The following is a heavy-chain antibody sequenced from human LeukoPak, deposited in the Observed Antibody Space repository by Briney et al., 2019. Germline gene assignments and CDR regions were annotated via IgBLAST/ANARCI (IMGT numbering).Heavy chain of an antibody. CDR3: VSGNDPDSTWENYRLDAFDI. CDR1: GYTFSHYS. CDR2: ISSTSDYI. V-gene: IGHV3-21*01. Sequence: GGSLRLSCAASGYTFSHYSVNWVRQALGKGLEWVSSISSTSDYIYYADSVKGRFTISRDNTKSSLYLQKNSLRAEDTAVYYCVSGNDPDSTWENYRLDAFDIWGQGTTVIVSS. J-gene: IGHJ3*02. D-gene: IGHD3-16*02.